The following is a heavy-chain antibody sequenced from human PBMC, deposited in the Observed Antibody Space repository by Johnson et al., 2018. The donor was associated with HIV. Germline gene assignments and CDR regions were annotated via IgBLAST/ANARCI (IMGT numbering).Heavy chain of an antibody. Sequence: VQLVESGGGVVQPGGSLRLSCAASGFTFNLYWMTWVRQAPGKGLEWVANIKHDGSEKYYVDSVKGRFTISRDNAKNSVYLQMDSRRAGDTALYYCARDESQRRYALTALDIWGQGTMVAVSS. J-gene: IGHJ3*02. V-gene: IGHV3-7*05. CDR3: ARDESQRRYALTALDI. CDR2: IKHDGSEK. CDR1: GFTFNLYW. D-gene: IGHD6-25*01.